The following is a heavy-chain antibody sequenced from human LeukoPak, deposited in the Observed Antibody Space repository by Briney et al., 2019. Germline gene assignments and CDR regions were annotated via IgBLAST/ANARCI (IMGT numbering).Heavy chain of an antibody. CDR1: GGTFSSYA. V-gene: IGHV1-69*01. CDR3: ARGSCSSTSCFMDV. J-gene: IGHJ6*02. Sequence: ASVKVSCKASGGTFSSYAISWVRQAPGQGLEWMGGIIPIFGTANYAQKFQGRVTITADESTSTAYMELSSLTSEDTAVYYCARGSCSSTSCFMDVWGQGTTVTVSS. D-gene: IGHD2-2*01. CDR2: IIPIFGTA.